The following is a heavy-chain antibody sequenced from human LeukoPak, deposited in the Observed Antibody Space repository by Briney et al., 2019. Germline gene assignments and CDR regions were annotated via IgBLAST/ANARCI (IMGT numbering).Heavy chain of an antibody. J-gene: IGHJ3*02. CDR2: INPNSGGT. CDR3: ARDYGRSIAAHRGDAFNI. D-gene: IGHD6-6*01. CDR1: GYTFTGYY. Sequence: ASVKVSCKASGYTFTGYYMHWVRQAPGQGLEWMGRINPNSGGTNYAQKFQGRVTMTRGTSISTAYLELSSLRSDDTAVYFCARDYGRSIAAHRGDAFNIWGQGTMVTVSS. V-gene: IGHV1-2*02.